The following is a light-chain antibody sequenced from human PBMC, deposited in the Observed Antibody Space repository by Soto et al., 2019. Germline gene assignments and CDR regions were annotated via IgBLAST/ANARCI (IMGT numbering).Light chain of an antibody. CDR2: DVS. V-gene: IGLV2-14*01. CDR3: SSYTSSSTYV. CDR1: SSDVGGYDY. Sequence: QSVLTQPASVSGSPGQSITISCTGTSSDVGGYDYVSWYQQHPGEGPKLMIYDVSNRPSGVSNRFSGSKSGNTASLTISGLQAEDEADYYCSSYTSSSTYVFGSGTKGTGL. J-gene: IGLJ1*01.